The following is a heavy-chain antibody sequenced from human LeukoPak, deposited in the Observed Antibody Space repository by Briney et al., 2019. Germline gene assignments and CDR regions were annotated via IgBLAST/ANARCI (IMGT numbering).Heavy chain of an antibody. Sequence: SETLSLTCAVYGGSFSGYYWSWIRQPPGKGLEWIGEINHSGSTNYNPSLKSRVTISVDTSKNQFSLKLSSVTAADTAVYYCARLRRYSSSWYLGRLYYFDYWGQGTLVTVSS. J-gene: IGHJ4*02. V-gene: IGHV4-34*01. CDR1: GGSFSGYY. CDR2: INHSGST. CDR3: ARLRRYSSSWYLGRLYYFDY. D-gene: IGHD6-13*01.